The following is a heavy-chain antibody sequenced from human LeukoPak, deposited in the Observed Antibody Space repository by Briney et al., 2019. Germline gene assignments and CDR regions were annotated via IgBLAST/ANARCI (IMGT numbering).Heavy chain of an antibody. CDR1: GFAFSSYG. V-gene: IGHV3-30*02. CDR2: IRYDGSNK. Sequence: TGGSLRLSCAASGFAFSSYGMHWVRQAPGEGLEWVAFIRYDGSNKYYADSVKGRFTISRDNSKNTLYLQMNSLRAEDTAVYYCAKGSSGWSYYFDYWGQGTLVTVSS. D-gene: IGHD6-19*01. CDR3: AKGSSGWSYYFDY. J-gene: IGHJ4*02.